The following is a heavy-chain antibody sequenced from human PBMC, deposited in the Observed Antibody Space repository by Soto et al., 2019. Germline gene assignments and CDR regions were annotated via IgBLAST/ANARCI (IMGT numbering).Heavy chain of an antibody. J-gene: IGHJ4*02. CDR2: IYYSGST. Sequence: SETLSLTCTVSGGSISSGDYYWSWIRQPPGKGLEWIGYIYYSGSTYYNPSLKSRVTISVDTSKNQFSLKLSSVTAADTAVYYCARVSGPIVAFDYWGQGTLVTVSS. CDR1: GGSISSGDYY. CDR3: ARVSGPIVAFDY. V-gene: IGHV4-30-4*01. D-gene: IGHD2-15*01.